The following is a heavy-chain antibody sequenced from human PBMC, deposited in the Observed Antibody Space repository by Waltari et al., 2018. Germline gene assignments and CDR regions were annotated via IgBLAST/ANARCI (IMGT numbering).Heavy chain of an antibody. Sequence: EVQLVESGGGLVKPGGSLRLSCAASGFTFISYSMNWVRQAQGKGLEWVSSISSSSSYIYSADSVNGRFTISRDNAKNSLSLQMNSLRAEDPAVYYCASSEASDYWGQGTLVTVSS. D-gene: IGHD5-12*01. J-gene: IGHJ4*02. CDR2: ISSSSSYI. CDR3: ASSEASDY. CDR1: GFTFISYS. V-gene: IGHV3-21*01.